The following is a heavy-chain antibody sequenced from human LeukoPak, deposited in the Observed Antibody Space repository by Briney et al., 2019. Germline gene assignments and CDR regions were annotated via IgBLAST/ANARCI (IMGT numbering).Heavy chain of an antibody. D-gene: IGHD6-13*01. CDR2: ISGGGST. Sequence: GGSLRLSCVASGFTFSSYWMHWVRRDPRKGLEWVSTISGGGSTYYADSVKGRFTISRDNSKNTLYLQMNSLRAEDTAVYYCVHYSSSWYGDYWGQGTLVTVSS. CDR1: GFTFSSYW. CDR3: VHYSSSWYGDY. V-gene: IGHV3-23*01. J-gene: IGHJ4*02.